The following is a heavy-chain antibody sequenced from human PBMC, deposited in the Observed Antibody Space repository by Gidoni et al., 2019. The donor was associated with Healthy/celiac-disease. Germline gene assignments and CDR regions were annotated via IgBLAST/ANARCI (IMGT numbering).Heavy chain of an antibody. CDR2: IWYDGSNK. Sequence: QVQLVESGGGVVQPGRSLRLSCAASGFTLSSYGMHWVRQAPGKGLEWVAVIWYDGSNKYYADSVKGRFTISRDNSKNTLYLQMNSLRAEDTAVYYCARYSSGWYEGVFDYWGQGTLVTVSS. CDR1: GFTLSSYG. D-gene: IGHD6-19*01. J-gene: IGHJ4*02. CDR3: ARYSSGWYEGVFDY. V-gene: IGHV3-33*01.